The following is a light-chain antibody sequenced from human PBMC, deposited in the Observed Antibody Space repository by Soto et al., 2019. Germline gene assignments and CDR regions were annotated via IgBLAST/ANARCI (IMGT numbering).Light chain of an antibody. CDR1: QSVSSN. Sequence: EIVMTQSPATLSVSPGERATLSCRASQSVSSNLAWYQQKPGQAPRLLIYGASTRATGIPARFSGSGSGTKFTLTTSSLQFEDFAVIYCQQYNTWPPWTFGKGTRVDTK. CDR3: QQYNTWPPWT. J-gene: IGKJ1*01. CDR2: GAS. V-gene: IGKV3-15*01.